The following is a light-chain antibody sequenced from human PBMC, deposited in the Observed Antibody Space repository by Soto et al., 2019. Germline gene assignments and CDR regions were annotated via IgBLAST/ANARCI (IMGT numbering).Light chain of an antibody. CDR3: QQYYRSSIT. V-gene: IGKV1-5*01. Sequence: DIQMTQSPSTLSGSVVDRVTITCLASQTISSWLAWYQQKPGKAPKLLIYDASTLERGVPSRFSGTGSGTEFTLTISSLQPDDFATYYCQQYYRSSITFGQGTRLEIK. CDR2: DAS. CDR1: QTISSW. J-gene: IGKJ5*01.